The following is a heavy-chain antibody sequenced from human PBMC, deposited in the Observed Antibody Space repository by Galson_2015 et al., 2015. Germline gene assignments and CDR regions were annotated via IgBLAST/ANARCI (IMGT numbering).Heavy chain of an antibody. CDR2: ISYDGSNK. CDR1: GFTFRSYG. CDR3: AKAHKDYLRIFDP. Sequence: SLRLSCAAPGFTFRSYGLHWVRQAPGKGLEWVAVISYDGSNKYYADSVKGRFTISRDNSKNTLYLQMNSLRAEDTAVYYCAKAHKDYLRIFDPWGQGTLVTVSS. D-gene: IGHD2/OR15-2a*01. J-gene: IGHJ5*02. V-gene: IGHV3-30*18.